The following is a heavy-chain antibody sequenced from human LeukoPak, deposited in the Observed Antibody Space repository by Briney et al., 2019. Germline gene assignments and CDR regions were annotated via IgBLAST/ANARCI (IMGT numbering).Heavy chain of an antibody. J-gene: IGHJ4*02. Sequence: ASVKVSCKASGYTFTDYALHWVRQAPGQSLEWMGWITTGRGETRYSQEFQRRITFTRDTSASTVYMDLSDLRSEDTAVYYCARGGKQWRGGNYFDSWGQGTLVAVSS. V-gene: IGHV1-3*03. CDR3: ARGGKQWRGGNYFDS. CDR1: GYTFTDYA. D-gene: IGHD6-19*01. CDR2: ITTGRGET.